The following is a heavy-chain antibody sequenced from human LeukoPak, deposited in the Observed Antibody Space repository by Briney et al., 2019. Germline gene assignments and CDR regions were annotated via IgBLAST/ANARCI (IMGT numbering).Heavy chain of an antibody. CDR3: ARGTFSYSVFGSYYFDY. V-gene: IGHV3-21*01. Sequence: PGGSLRLSCAASGFTFGSCGMNWVRQAPGKGLEWVSSISSTSTHIHYADSVKGRFTISRDNAKNSLFLQMNSLRDEDTAVYYCARGTFSYSVFGSYYFDYWGHGTLVSVSS. CDR1: GFTFGSCG. CDR2: ISSTSTHI. J-gene: IGHJ4*01. D-gene: IGHD5/OR15-5a*01.